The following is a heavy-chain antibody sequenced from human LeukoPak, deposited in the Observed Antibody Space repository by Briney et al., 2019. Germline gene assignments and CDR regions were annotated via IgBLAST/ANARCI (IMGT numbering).Heavy chain of an antibody. V-gene: IGHV3-43*02. J-gene: IGHJ4*02. Sequence: GGSLRLSCAASGFTFDDYAMHWVRRAPGKGLEWVSLISGDGGSTYYADSVKGRFTISRDNSKNSLYLQMNSLRTEDTALYYCANFYYDSSGYYSTSWGQGTLVTVSS. CDR3: ANFYYDSSGYYSTS. CDR1: GFTFDDYA. CDR2: ISGDGGST. D-gene: IGHD3-22*01.